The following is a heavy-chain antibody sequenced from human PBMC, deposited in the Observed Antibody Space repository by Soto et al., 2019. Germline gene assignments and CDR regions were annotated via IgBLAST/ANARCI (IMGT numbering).Heavy chain of an antibody. D-gene: IGHD6-19*01. CDR2: NSYDGSNK. V-gene: IGHV3-30*18. CDR3: AKRDQQC. CDR1: GFSFSSFG. J-gene: IGHJ4*02. Sequence: GGSLRLSCAASGFSFSSFGMHWVRQAPGKGLEWVAFNSYDGSNKYYADSVKGRFTISRDNSNNTLYLQMNSLRVEDTAVYYCAKRDQQCWGQGTLVTVSS.